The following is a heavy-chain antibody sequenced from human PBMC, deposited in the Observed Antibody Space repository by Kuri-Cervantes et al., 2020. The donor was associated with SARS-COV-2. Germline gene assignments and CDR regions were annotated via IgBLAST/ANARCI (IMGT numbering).Heavy chain of an antibody. CDR1: AESATSYW. J-gene: IGHJ5*02. CDR2: IDPTDSYT. CDR3: ATQGYYETGGYQWFDP. Sequence: SCKVSAESATSYWITWVRQKPGKGLEWMGRIDPTDSYTKYSPSSEGHVTMSADKSRNTAFLQWESLKASDTATYYCATQGYYETGGYQWFDPWGQGTLVTVSS. D-gene: IGHD3-22*01. V-gene: IGHV5-10-1*01.